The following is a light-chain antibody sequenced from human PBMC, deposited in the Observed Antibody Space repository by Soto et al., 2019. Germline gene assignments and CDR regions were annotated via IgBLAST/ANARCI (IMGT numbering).Light chain of an antibody. CDR2: DVD. CDR3: SSYAGSDILL. V-gene: IGLV2-8*01. Sequence: QSALTQPPSASGSPGQSVTVSCTGTSTDVGGYNSVSWYQQHPGKAPKLIIYDVDQRPSGVPDRFSGSKSGNTASLTVFGLQDDDEADYFCSSYAGSDILLFGGGTKLTVL. CDR1: STDVGGYNS. J-gene: IGLJ2*01.